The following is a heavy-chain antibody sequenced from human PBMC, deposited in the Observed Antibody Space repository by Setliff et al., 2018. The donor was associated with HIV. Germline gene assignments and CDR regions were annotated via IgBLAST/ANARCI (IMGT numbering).Heavy chain of an antibody. D-gene: IGHD3-10*01. J-gene: IGHJ4*02. V-gene: IGHV4-4*02. CDR3: ASIWFGESKPLDS. Sequence: PSETLSLTCAVSGGSISSSNWWSWVRQPPGKGLEWIGEIYHSGSTNYNPSLKSRVTISADATKNQFSLKLTSVTAADTAVYYCASIWFGESKPLDSWGQGMLVTVSS. CDR1: GGSISSSNW. CDR2: IYHSGST.